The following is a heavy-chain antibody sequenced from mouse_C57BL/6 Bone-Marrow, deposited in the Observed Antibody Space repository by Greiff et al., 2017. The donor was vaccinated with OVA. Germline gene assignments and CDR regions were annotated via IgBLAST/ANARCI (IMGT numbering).Heavy chain of an antibody. CDR2: INPSSGYT. D-gene: IGHD1-1*01. Sequence: QVQLQQPGAELAKPGASVKLSCKASGYTFTSYWMHWVKQRPGQGLEWIGYINPSSGYTKYNQKFKDKATLTADKSSSTAYMQLSSLTYEDSAVYYCAREGLTTVEEAGFAYWGQGTLVTVSA. CDR1: GYTFTSYW. J-gene: IGHJ3*01. V-gene: IGHV1-7*01. CDR3: AREGLTTVEEAGFAY.